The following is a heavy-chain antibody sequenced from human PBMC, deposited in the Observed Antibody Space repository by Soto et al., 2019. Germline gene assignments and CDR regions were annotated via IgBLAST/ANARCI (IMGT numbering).Heavy chain of an antibody. V-gene: IGHV3-74*01. J-gene: IGHJ6*02. CDR3: ARDYDYVWGSARLYYYYGMDV. Sequence: PGGSLRLSCAASGFTFSSYWMHWVRQAPGKGLVWVSRINSDGSSTSYADSVKGRFTISRDNAKNTLYLQMNSLRAEDTAVYYCARDYDYVWGSARLYYYYGMDVWGQGTTVTVSS. CDR1: GFTFSSYW. CDR2: INSDGSST. D-gene: IGHD3-16*01.